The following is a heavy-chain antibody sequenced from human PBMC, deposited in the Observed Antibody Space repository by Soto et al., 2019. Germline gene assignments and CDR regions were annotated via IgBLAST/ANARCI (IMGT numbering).Heavy chain of an antibody. CDR3: TGRWSYGDPLWNAFNM. V-gene: IGHV3-11*01. D-gene: IGHD4-17*01. CDR2: ISSSGSMT. CDR1: GFSFRDYY. Sequence: GGSLRLSCAASGFSFRDYYMTWIRQAPGKGLEWVSHISSSGSMTYYADSVKGRFTISRDNAKNSLYLQMNSLRVEDSAVFYCTGRWSYGDPLWNAFNMWVQGPWSP. J-gene: IGHJ3*02.